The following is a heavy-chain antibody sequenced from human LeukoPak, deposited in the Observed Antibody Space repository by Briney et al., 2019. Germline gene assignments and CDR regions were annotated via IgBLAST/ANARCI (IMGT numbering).Heavy chain of an antibody. CDR3: ARDRHYEGVGLGTFDF. J-gene: IGHJ4*02. V-gene: IGHV3-7*01. CDR2: IKQDGSEK. Sequence: GESLTLSCAASGFTFSNYWMGWVRQPPGKGLEWVANIKQDGSEKHYVDPVKGRFTISRDNAKNPLYLQMNTLRADDTAIYYCARDRHYEGVGLGTFDFWGQGTLVTVSS. D-gene: IGHD4-17*01. CDR1: GFTFSNYW.